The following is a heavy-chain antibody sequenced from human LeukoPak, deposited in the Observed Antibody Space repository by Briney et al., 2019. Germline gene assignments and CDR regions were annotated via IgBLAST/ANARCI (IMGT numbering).Heavy chain of an antibody. Sequence: GGSLRLSCAASGFTFSSYGMHWVRQAPGKGLEWVTFIRNDGSNKEYADSVKGRITISRDNSKNTLYLQMNSLKPEDTAVYYCAKDQLYCSGGSCYIGLFDYWGQGTLVTVSS. CDR1: GFTFSSYG. D-gene: IGHD2-15*01. J-gene: IGHJ4*02. V-gene: IGHV3-30*02. CDR2: IRNDGSNK. CDR3: AKDQLYCSGGSCYIGLFDY.